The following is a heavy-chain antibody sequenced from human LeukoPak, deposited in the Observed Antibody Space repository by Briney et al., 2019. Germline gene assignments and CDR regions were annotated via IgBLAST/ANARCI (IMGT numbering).Heavy chain of an antibody. CDR2: ITNGNNI. V-gene: IGHV3-21*01. Sequence: PGGSLRLSCAASGFTFRSYSMNWVRQAPGKGLEWVSSITNGNNIYYADSVKGRFTISRDNANNSLYLQMNSLRAEDTAVYYCARVVGSGTSYRDYWGQGTLVTVSP. J-gene: IGHJ4*02. CDR3: ARVVGSGTSYRDY. CDR1: GFTFRSYS. D-gene: IGHD3-10*01.